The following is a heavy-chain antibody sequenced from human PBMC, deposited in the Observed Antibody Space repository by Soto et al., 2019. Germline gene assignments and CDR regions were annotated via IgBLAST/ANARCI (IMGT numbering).Heavy chain of an antibody. J-gene: IGHJ6*04. CDR3: GKAVEMDV. V-gene: IGHV3-23*01. CDR1: GFSFSSFA. D-gene: IGHD2-15*01. CDR2: IGDSGAST. Sequence: EVLLLESGGGLVQPGGSLRLSCEASGFSFSSFAMNWVRQAPGKGLEWVSAIGDSGASTYYADSVKGRFTISRDNSRNTLYLQLNSLRAEDPALYYCGKAVEMDVCGNGITVTVSS.